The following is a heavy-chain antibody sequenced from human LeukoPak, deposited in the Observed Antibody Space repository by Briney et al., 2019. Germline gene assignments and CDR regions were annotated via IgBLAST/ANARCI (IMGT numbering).Heavy chain of an antibody. CDR3: AKATQQLVRKLYFDY. J-gene: IGHJ4*02. CDR1: GFTFSSYA. Sequence: GGSLRLSCAASGFTFSSYAMSWVRQAPGKGLEWVSAISGSGGSTYFADSVKGRFTISRDNSKNTLYLQMNSLRAEDTAVYYCAKATQQLVRKLYFDYWGQGTLVTVSS. V-gene: IGHV3-23*01. D-gene: IGHD6-13*01. CDR2: ISGSGGST.